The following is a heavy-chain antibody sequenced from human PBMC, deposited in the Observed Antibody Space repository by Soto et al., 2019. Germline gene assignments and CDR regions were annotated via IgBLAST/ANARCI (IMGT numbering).Heavy chain of an antibody. V-gene: IGHV3-66*01. Sequence: EVQLVESGGGLVQPGGSLRLSCAASGFTVSSNYMSWVRQAPGKGLVWVSVIYSGGSTYYADSVKGRFTISRDNSKNTLYLQMNSLRAEDTAVYYCARVQMSLNDAFDIWGQGTMVTVSS. CDR1: GFTVSSNY. CDR3: ARVQMSLNDAFDI. J-gene: IGHJ3*02. CDR2: IYSGGST.